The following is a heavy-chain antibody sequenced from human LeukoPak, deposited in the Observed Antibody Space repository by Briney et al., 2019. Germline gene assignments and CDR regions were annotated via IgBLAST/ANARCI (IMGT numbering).Heavy chain of an antibody. CDR2: ISGGGGTT. Sequence: GGSLRLSCAASGFTFSSYAMMWLRQAPGKGLEWVSAISGGGGTTLYADSVKGRFTISRDNSKNTLYLQMNSLRAEDTAIYYCARLLSNWFDPWGQGTLVTVSS. J-gene: IGHJ5*02. CDR3: ARLLSNWFDP. CDR1: GFTFSSYA. D-gene: IGHD2/OR15-2a*01. V-gene: IGHV3-23*01.